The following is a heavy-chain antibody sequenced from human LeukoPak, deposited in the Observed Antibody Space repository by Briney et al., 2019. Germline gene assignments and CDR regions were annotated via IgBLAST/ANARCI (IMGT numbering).Heavy chain of an antibody. CDR3: ATSSMVRGGRFDP. CDR1: GYTLTELS. Sequence: ASVKVSCKVSGYTLTELSMHWVRQAPGKGLEGMGGFDPEDGETIYAQKFQGRVTMTEDTSTDTAYMELSSLRSEDTAVYYCATSSMVRGGRFDPWGQGTLVTVSS. D-gene: IGHD3-10*01. CDR2: FDPEDGET. V-gene: IGHV1-24*01. J-gene: IGHJ5*02.